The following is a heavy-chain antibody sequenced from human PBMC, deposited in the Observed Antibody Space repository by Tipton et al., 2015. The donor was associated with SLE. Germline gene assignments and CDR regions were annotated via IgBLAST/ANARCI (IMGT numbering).Heavy chain of an antibody. J-gene: IGHJ3*01. D-gene: IGHD3-3*01. V-gene: IGHV4-59*01. CDR3: ARALPFNYDFWSGYSTDPFDV. Sequence: TLSLTCTVSDGSISSYYWSWIRQPPGKGLEWIGYINYSGSTNYNPSLKSRVTISVDTSKNQFSLKLTSVTAADTAVYYCARALPFNYDFWSGYSTDPFDVWGQGTMVTVSA. CDR1: DGSISSYY. CDR2: INYSGST.